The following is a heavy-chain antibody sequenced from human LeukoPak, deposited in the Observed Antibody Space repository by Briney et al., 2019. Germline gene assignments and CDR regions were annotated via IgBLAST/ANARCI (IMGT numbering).Heavy chain of an antibody. CDR1: GGSFSGYY. V-gene: IGHV3-49*03. D-gene: IGHD3-10*01. J-gene: IGHJ6*03. Sequence: QPSETLSLTCAVYGGSFSGYYWSWFRQAPGKGLEWVGFIRSKAYGGTTEYAASVKGRFTISRDDSKSIAYLQMNSLKTEDTAVYYCTRGGVGFYYYYYYMDVWGKGTTVTVSS. CDR2: IRSKAYGGTT. CDR3: TRGGVGFYYYYYYMDV.